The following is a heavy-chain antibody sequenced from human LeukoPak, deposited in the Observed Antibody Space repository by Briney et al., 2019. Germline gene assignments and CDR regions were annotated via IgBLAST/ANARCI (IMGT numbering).Heavy chain of an antibody. V-gene: IGHV3-30*02. D-gene: IGHD6-19*01. J-gene: IGHJ6*03. Sequence: GGSLRLSCAASGFTFSSYGMHWVRQAPGKGLEWVAFIRYDGSNKYYADSVKGRFTISRDNSKNTLYLQMNSLGAEDTAVYYCAKGAGHYYYYYYMDVWGKGTTVTISS. CDR3: AKGAGHYYYYYYMDV. CDR2: IRYDGSNK. CDR1: GFTFSSYG.